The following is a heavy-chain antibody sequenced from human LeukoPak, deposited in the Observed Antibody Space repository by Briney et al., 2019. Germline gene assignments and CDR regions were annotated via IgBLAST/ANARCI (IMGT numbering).Heavy chain of an antibody. Sequence: ASVKVSCKASGYTFTSYDINWVRQAPGKGLEWMGGFDPEDGETIYAQKFQGRVTMTEDTSTDTAYMELSSLRSEDTAVYYCATPSLLWFGESNAFDIWGQGTMVTVSS. CDR2: FDPEDGET. CDR3: ATPSLLWFGESNAFDI. J-gene: IGHJ3*02. D-gene: IGHD3-10*01. CDR1: GYTFTSYD. V-gene: IGHV1-24*01.